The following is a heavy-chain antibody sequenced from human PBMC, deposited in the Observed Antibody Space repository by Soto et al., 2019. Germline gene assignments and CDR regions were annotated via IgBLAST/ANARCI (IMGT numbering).Heavy chain of an antibody. CDR3: AREADYDSSGYYYFY. D-gene: IGHD3-22*01. CDR1: GGTFSSYA. CDR2: IIPIFGTA. J-gene: IGHJ4*02. V-gene: IGHV1-69*13. Sequence: GASVKVSCKASGGTFSSYAISWVRQAPGQGLEWMGGIIPIFGTANYAQKFQGRVTITADESTSTAYMELSSLRSEDTAVYYCAREADYDSSGYYYFYWGQGTLVTVSS.